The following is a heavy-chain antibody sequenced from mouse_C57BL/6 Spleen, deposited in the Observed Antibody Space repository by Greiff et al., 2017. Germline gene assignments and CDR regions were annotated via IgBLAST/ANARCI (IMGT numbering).Heavy chain of an antibody. CDR1: GFTFSDYY. CDR3: ARGYEYYFDY. D-gene: IGHD1-2*01. J-gene: IGHJ2*01. V-gene: IGHV5-12*01. CDR2: LSNGGGST. Sequence: EVKLEESGGGLVQPGGSLKLSCAASGFTFSDYYMYWVRQTPEKRLEWVAYLSNGGGSTYYPDTVKGRFTISRDNAKNTLYLQMSRLKSEDTAMYYCARGYEYYFDYWGQGTTLTVSS.